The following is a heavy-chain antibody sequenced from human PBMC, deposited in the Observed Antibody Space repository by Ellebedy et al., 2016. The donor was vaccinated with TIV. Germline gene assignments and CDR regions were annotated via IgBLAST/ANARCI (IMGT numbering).Heavy chain of an antibody. CDR1: GFTFSSYS. Sequence: GESLKISCSASGFTFSSYSMHWVRQAPGKGLEYISLINKDGGTTHYADSVKGRFTISRDNSKNTLYLQMSSLRAEDTALYYCVKDYYGSYVYWGQGTLVTVSS. CDR3: VKDYYGSYVY. D-gene: IGHD1-26*01. J-gene: IGHJ4*02. CDR2: INKDGGTT. V-gene: IGHV3-64D*06.